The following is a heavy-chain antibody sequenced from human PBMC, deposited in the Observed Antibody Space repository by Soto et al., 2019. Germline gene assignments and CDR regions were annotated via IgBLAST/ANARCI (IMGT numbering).Heavy chain of an antibody. CDR3: AKDQKEIAAALYGMDV. Sequence: GGSLRLSCAASGFTFSSYAMSWVRQAPGKGLEWVSAISGSGGSTYYADSVKGRFTISRDNSKNTLYLQMNSLRAEDTAVYYCAKDQKEIAAALYGMDVWGQGTTVTVSS. V-gene: IGHV3-23*01. CDR1: GFTFSSYA. J-gene: IGHJ6*02. D-gene: IGHD6-13*01. CDR2: ISGSGGST.